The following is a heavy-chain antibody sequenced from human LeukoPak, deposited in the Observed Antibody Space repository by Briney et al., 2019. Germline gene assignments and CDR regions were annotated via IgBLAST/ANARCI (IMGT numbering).Heavy chain of an antibody. J-gene: IGHJ6*03. CDR2: IIPIFGTA. V-gene: IGHV1-69*05. CDR1: GGTFISYA. Sequence: SVKVSCKASGGTFISYAISWVRQAPGQGLEWMGRIIPIFGTANYARKFQGRATITTDESTSTAYMELSSLRSEDTAVYYCARGWFGELDTNRYYYYYMDVWGKGTTVTVSS. CDR3: ARGWFGELDTNRYYYYYMDV. D-gene: IGHD3-10*01.